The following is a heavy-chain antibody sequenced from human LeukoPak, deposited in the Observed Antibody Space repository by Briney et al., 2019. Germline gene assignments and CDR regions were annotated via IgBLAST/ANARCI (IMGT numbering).Heavy chain of an antibody. Sequence: GGSLRLSCAASGFTFSDSVIHWVRQAPGKGLEWVAIISSDGTKEYYADSVKGRFTISRDNSKNTLYLQMNSLRAEDTAVYYCASTCSGTTCRPKGYYYYYGMDVWGQGTTVTVSS. J-gene: IGHJ6*02. CDR1: GFTFSDSV. CDR3: ASTCSGTTCRPKGYYYYYGMDV. D-gene: IGHD2-2*01. CDR2: ISSDGTKE. V-gene: IGHV3-30*03.